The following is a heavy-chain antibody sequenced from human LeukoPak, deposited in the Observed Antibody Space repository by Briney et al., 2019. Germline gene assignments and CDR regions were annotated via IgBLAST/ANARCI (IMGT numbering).Heavy chain of an antibody. Sequence: PSETLSLTCTVSGDSFTSADNYCSWIRQPPGKGLEWIGYIHYSGSTFYNPSLKSRVTMSVDTSKNQFSLKLNSVTAADTAVYYCARGELLYDYWGQGTLVTVSS. CDR1: GDSFTSADNY. J-gene: IGHJ4*02. V-gene: IGHV4-30-4*01. D-gene: IGHD2-15*01. CDR3: ARGELLYDY. CDR2: IHYSGST.